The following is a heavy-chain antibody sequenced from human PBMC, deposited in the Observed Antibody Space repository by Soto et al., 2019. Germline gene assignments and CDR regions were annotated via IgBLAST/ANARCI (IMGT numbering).Heavy chain of an antibody. V-gene: IGHV1-46*01. D-gene: IGHD2-2*01. CDR3: ARASKLYCSSTSCTFDY. CDR1: GYTFTSYY. J-gene: IGHJ4*02. Sequence: GASVKVSCKASGYTFTSYYMHWVRQAPGQGLEWMGIINPSGGSTSYAQKFQGRVTMTRDTSTSTAYMELSSLRSEDTAVYYCARASKLYCSSTSCTFDYWGQGTLVTVSS. CDR2: INPSGGST.